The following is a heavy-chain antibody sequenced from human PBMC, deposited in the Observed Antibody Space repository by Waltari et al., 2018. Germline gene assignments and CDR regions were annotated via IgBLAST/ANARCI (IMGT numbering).Heavy chain of an antibody. D-gene: IGHD5-18*01. CDR2: ISVDGSDE. Sequence: QVQLVESGGGVVHPGRSLRLSCEASGFTFSYHAMHWVRQPPGKGLEWVAGISVDGSDEYYLDSVRGRFTISRDDSKGTVNLQMNSRRPEDTAVYYCARDGPLQIQSWYSFDYWGQGSLVTVSS. J-gene: IGHJ4*02. CDR3: ARDGPLQIQSWYSFDY. V-gene: IGHV3-30*07. CDR1: GFTFSYHA.